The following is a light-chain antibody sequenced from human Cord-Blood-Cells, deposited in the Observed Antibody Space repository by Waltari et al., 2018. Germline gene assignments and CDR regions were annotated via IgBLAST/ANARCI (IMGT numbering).Light chain of an antibody. V-gene: IGKV2-28*01. CDR2: LGS. CDR3: QKYNSAPPET. Sequence: DIVMTQSPLSLPVTPGEPASISCRSSQSLLHSNGYNYLDWYLQKPGQSPQLLIYLGSNRASGVPDRFSGSGSGTDFTLKISRVEAEDVGVYYCQKYNSAPPETFGQGTKVEIK. J-gene: IGKJ1*01. CDR1: QSLLHSNGYNY.